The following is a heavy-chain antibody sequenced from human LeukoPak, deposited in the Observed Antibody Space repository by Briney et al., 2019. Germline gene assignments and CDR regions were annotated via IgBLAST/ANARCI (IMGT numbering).Heavy chain of an antibody. V-gene: IGHV1-2*02. J-gene: IGHJ6*02. CDR1: GYTFTGYY. D-gene: IGHD3-9*01. Sequence: ASVKVSCKASGYTFTGYYMHWVRQAPGQGLEWMGWINPNSGGTNYAQKFQGRVTMTRDTSISTAYMELSRLRSDDTAVYYCARAHEVLHYYDILGYYGMDVWGQGTTVTVSS. CDR2: INPNSGGT. CDR3: ARAHEVLHYYDILGYYGMDV.